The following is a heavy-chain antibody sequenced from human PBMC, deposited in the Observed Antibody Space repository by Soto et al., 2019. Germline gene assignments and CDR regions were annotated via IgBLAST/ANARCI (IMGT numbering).Heavy chain of an antibody. Sequence: EVQLVESGGGLVKPGGSLRLSFAASGFGFSRYSMNWVRQAPGKGLEWVSCISSSSAYIQYADSVKGRFTIFRDNAKNSLYRQMNSLSADDTAVYDCARAISSRWRAEYFQHWGQGALVTVSS. CDR1: GFGFSRYS. D-gene: IGHD6-13*01. CDR3: ARAISSRWRAEYFQH. CDR2: ISSSSAYI. J-gene: IGHJ1*01. V-gene: IGHV3-21*01.